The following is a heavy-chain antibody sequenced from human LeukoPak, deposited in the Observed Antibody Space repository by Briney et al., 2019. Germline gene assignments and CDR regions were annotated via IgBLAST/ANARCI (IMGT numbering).Heavy chain of an antibody. D-gene: IGHD3-22*01. CDR2: IYYTGST. V-gene: IGHV4-39*07. CDR1: GGSIRSSSYY. Sequence: SETLSLTCTVSGGSIRSSSYYWGWIRQPPGKGLEWIGTIYYTGSTYYNSSLKSRVTVSVDTSKNQFSLKLSSVTAADTAVYYCARVNSLNYYDTSDFDYWGQGTLATVSS. J-gene: IGHJ4*02. CDR3: ARVNSLNYYDTSDFDY.